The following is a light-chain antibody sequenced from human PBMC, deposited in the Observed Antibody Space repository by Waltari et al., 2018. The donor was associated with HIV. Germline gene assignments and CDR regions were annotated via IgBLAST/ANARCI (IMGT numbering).Light chain of an antibody. CDR1: QTVTSNY. V-gene: IGKV3D-20*01. J-gene: IGKJ4*01. CDR3: QQYVSAPLP. CDR2: AAS. Sequence: DIGLTQSPGTLSLSPGERATLSSGASQTVTSNYLTWYQHRPGLAPRLLRYAASRSATSIPDSVSGSGSGTDFTYSSNSLAPEDFAVYFCQQYVSAPLPFGGGTKVE.